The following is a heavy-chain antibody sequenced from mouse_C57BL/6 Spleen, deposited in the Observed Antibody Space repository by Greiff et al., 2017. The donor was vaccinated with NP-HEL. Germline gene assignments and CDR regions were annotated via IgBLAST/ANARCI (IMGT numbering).Heavy chain of an antibody. V-gene: IGHV5-4*01. CDR3: ARDGYYGSSSFFDY. J-gene: IGHJ2*01. CDR1: GFTFSSYA. CDR2: ISDGGSYT. Sequence: EVKLVESGGGLVKPGGSLKLSCAASGFTFSSYAMSWVRQTPEKRLEWVATISDGGSYTYYPDNVKGRFTISRDNAKNNLYLQMSHLKSEDTAMYYCARDGYYGSSSFFDYWGQGTTLTVSS. D-gene: IGHD1-1*01.